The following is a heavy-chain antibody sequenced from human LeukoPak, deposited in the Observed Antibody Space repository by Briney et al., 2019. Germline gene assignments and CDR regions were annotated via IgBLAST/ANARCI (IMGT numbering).Heavy chain of an antibody. Sequence: SETLSLTCTVSGGSISSGGYFWTWIRQHRGKGLEWFGYIYYSGRTYYNPSLKSRVTISVDTSKNQFSLKLSSVTAADTAVYYCARDLRRDAFDIWGQGTMVTVSS. CDR2: IYYSGRT. V-gene: IGHV4-31*03. J-gene: IGHJ3*02. CDR3: ARDLRRDAFDI. CDR1: GGSISSGGYF.